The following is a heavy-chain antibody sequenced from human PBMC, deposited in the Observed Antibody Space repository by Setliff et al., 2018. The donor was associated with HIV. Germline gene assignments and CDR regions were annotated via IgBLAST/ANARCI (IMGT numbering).Heavy chain of an antibody. J-gene: IGHJ6*03. CDR2: INHSGST. CDR1: GGSFSDYY. V-gene: IGHV4-34*01. D-gene: IGHD2-2*01. Sequence: ETLSLTCGVNGGSFSDYYWNWIRQPPGKGLEWIGEINHSGSTNCNPSLKSRITISVDTSKSQVSLKLNSVTVADTAVYYCARGARLLAGYANRWDYYYMRVWGKGTTVTVSS. CDR3: ARGARLLAGYANRWDYYYMRV.